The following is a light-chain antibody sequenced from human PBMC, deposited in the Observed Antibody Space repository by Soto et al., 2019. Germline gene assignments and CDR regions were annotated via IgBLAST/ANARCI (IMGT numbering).Light chain of an antibody. CDR3: QQYYYWPPYT. J-gene: IGKJ2*01. CDR2: GAS. Sequence: EIVMTQSPATLSVSPGERATLSCRSSQSVGTNLVWYQHKPGQAPRPLIYGASIRATGIPARFSASGSGTEFTLTISSLQSEDSAVYFCQQYYYWPPYTFGQGTKVGIK. V-gene: IGKV3-15*01. CDR1: QSVGTN.